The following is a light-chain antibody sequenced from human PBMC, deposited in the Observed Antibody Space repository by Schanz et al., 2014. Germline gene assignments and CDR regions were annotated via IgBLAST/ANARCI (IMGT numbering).Light chain of an antibody. CDR3: QQYGSPIT. V-gene: IGKV3-20*01. Sequence: EIVLTQSPGTLSLSPGERATLSCRASQSVISSYLAWYQQKPGQAPRLLIYDASTRATGIPDRFSGSGSGTDFTLTISRLEPEDFALYYCQQYGSPITFGQGTRLEIK. CDR2: DAS. CDR1: QSVISSY. J-gene: IGKJ5*01.